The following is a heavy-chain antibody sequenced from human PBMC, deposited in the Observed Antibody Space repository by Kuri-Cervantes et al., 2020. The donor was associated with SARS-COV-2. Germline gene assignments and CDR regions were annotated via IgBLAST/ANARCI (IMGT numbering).Heavy chain of an antibody. CDR3: ARYGSRAADGTMAFDI. CDR1: GGSISGYY. Sequence: SDTLTFTFTAPGGSISGYYWGWIRQPPGKGLEWIGSIYHSGSTYYNPSLKSRVTISVDTSKNQFSLKLSSVTAADTAVYYCARYGSRAADGTMAFDIWGQGTMVTVSS. V-gene: IGHV4-38-2*02. CDR2: IYHSGST. J-gene: IGHJ3*02. D-gene: IGHD6-13*01.